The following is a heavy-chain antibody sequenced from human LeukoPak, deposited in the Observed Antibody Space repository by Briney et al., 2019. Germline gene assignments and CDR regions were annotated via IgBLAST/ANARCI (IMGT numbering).Heavy chain of an antibody. D-gene: IGHD2-15*01. Sequence: PGGSLRLSCAASGFTFDDYGMSWVRQAPGKGLEWVSGINWNGGSTGYADSVKGRFAISRDNAKNSLYLQMNSLRAEDTALYYCARVGDCSGGSCYRSYYYYMDVWGKGTTVTVSS. CDR2: INWNGGST. J-gene: IGHJ6*03. CDR3: ARVGDCSGGSCYRSYYYYMDV. V-gene: IGHV3-20*04. CDR1: GFTFDDYG.